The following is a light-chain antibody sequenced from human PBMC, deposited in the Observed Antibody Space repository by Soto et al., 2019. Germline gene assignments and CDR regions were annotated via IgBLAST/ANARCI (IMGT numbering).Light chain of an antibody. J-gene: IGLJ1*01. CDR1: SSDVGGYNY. CDR2: DVS. Sequence: QSALNQPRSVSGSPGQSVTISCTGTSSDVGGYNYVSWYQQHPGKAPKLMIYDVSKRPSGVPDRFSGSKSGNTASLTISGLQAEDEADYYCCSYAGSYTSLYVFGTGTKVTVL. V-gene: IGLV2-11*01. CDR3: CSYAGSYTSLYV.